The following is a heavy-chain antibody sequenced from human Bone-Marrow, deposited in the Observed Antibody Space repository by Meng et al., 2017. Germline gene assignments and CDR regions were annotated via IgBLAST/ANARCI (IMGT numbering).Heavy chain of an antibody. CDR2: INHSGST. D-gene: IGHD6-13*01. J-gene: IGHJ4*02. CDR3: ARGRIAAAAALAY. V-gene: IGHV4-34*01. Sequence: VTIHEWGAGLLKPSETLSLTCAVYGGSFSGYYWSWIRQPPGKGLEWIGEINHSGSTNYNPSLKSRVTISVDTSKNQFSLKLSSVTAADTAVYYCARGRIAAAAALAYWGQGTLVTVSS. CDR1: GGSFSGYY.